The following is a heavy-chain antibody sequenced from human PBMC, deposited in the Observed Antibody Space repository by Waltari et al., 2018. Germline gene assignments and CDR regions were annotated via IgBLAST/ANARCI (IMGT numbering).Heavy chain of an antibody. CDR3: TRGGRDSSWYWRD. Sequence: EVQLVESGGGLAQPGGSLRLSGAASGLSFSHYWRNWVRQASGKGPEWVANIKQDGSEKYYMDSVKGRFTISRDNAKNSLYLQMNNLRVEDTAVYYCTRGGRDSSWYWRDWGQGTLVTVSS. CDR1: GLSFSHYW. J-gene: IGHJ4*02. D-gene: IGHD6-13*01. V-gene: IGHV3-7*01. CDR2: IKQDGSEK.